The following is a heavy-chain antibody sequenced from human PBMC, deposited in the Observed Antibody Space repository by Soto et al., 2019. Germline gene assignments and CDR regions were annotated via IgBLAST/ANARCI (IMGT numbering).Heavy chain of an antibody. D-gene: IGHD6-6*01. CDR1: GYSFTIHW. V-gene: IGHV5-51*01. CDR3: ARSYSSSSYFDY. J-gene: IGHJ4*02. CDR2: IYPGDSDT. Sequence: PGGSLKISCNGSGYSFTIHWNDWVRQMPGQGLEWMGMIYPGDSDTRYSPSFQGQVTISADKSITTAYLQWSSLSASDTAMYYCARSYSSSSYFDYWGQGSLLTASS.